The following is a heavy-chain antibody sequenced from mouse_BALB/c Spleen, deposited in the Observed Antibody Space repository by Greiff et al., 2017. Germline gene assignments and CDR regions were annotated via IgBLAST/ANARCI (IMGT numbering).Heavy chain of an antibody. CDR2: ISSGSSTI. J-gene: IGHJ3*01. Sequence: EVKLMESGGGLVQPGGSRKLSCAASGFTFSSFGMHWVRQAPEKGLEWVAYISSGSSTIYYADTVKGRFTISRDNPKNTLFLQMTSLRSEDTAMYYCARWDGSWFAYWGQGTLVTVSA. CDR1: GFTFSSFG. V-gene: IGHV5-17*02. D-gene: IGHD2-3*01. CDR3: ARWDGSWFAY.